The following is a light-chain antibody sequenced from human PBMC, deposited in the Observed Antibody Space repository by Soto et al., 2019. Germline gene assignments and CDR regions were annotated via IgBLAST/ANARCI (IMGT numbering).Light chain of an antibody. CDR2: GAS. CDR3: QQSSSTVLT. J-gene: IGKJ4*01. CDR1: QRVNSY. V-gene: IGKV1-39*01. Sequence: DIQMTQSPASLSASVGDRVTITCRASQRVNSYLNWYQQKAGKAPSLLIYGASSLQSGVPSRFSGSGSGTDFTLTISSVLPEDSAVYYCQQSSSTVLTFGGGTKVEIK.